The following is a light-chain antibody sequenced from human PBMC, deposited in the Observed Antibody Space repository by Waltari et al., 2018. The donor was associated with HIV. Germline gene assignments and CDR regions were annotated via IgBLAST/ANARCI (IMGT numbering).Light chain of an antibody. CDR3: MQALQTPRT. Sequence: DIVMTQSPLSLPVIPGEPASTSCRSSQSLLHSTGKNYLDWYLQKPGQSPQLLIYLGSNRASGVPDRFSGSGSGTDFTLKISRVQAEDVGVYYCMQALQTPRTFGQGTKVEIK. V-gene: IGKV2-28*01. CDR2: LGS. CDR1: QSLLHSTGKNY. J-gene: IGKJ1*01.